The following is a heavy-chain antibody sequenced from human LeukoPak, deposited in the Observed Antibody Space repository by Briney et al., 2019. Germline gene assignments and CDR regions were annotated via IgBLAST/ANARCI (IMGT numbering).Heavy chain of an antibody. CDR2: ISYDGSNK. CDR3: AKDIVFGVVTAHGMDV. D-gene: IGHD3-3*01. CDR1: GFTFNSYG. J-gene: IGHJ6*02. Sequence: PGGSLRLSCAASGFTFNSYGMHWVRQAPGKGLEWVAVISYDGSNKYYADSVKGRFTISRDNSKNTLYLQMNSLRAEDTAVCYCAKDIVFGVVTAHGMDVWGQGTTVTVSS. V-gene: IGHV3-30*18.